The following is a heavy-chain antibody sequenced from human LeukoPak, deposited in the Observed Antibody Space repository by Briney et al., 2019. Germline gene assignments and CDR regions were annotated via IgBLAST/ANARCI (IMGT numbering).Heavy chain of an antibody. CDR2: TYYRSKWYN. CDR3: ARGNWGQQNDAFDI. V-gene: IGHV6-1*01. D-gene: IGHD3-16*01. CDR1: GDRVSSNSAA. Sequence: SQTLSLTCAISGDRVSSNSAALNWIRQSPSRGLEWLVRTYYRSKWYNDYAVSVKSRITINPDTSKNQFSLQLNSVTPEDTAVYYCARGNWGQQNDAFDIWGQGTMVTVSS. J-gene: IGHJ3*02.